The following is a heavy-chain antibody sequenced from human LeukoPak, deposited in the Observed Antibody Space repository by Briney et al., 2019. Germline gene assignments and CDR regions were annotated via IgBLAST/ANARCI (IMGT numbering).Heavy chain of an antibody. CDR3: AKGRGYCTGGSCYSDY. J-gene: IGHJ4*02. Sequence: GGSLRLSCTASGFTFSNYAMSWVRQAPGKGLEWVSTISGSDGSTYYADSVKGRFTISRDNSKNTLYLQMNSLRVEDTAIYDCAKGRGYCTGGSCYSDYWGQGTLVTVSS. D-gene: IGHD2-15*01. V-gene: IGHV3-23*01. CDR2: ISGSDGST. CDR1: GFTFSNYA.